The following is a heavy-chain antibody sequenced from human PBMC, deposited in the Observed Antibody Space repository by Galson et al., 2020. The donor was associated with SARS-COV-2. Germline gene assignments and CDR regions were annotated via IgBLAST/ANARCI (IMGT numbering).Heavy chain of an antibody. CDR2: IGRSGSTK. V-gene: IGHV3-48*03. Sequence: GGSLRLSCAASEFIFSTYEMNWVRQAPGKGLEWVSYIGRSGSTKYYSDSVRGRFTTSRDNAKNSLYLQMNSLRAEDTAVYYCAREILMTPDAFDIWGQGTMVTVSS. J-gene: IGHJ3*02. CDR3: AREILMTPDAFDI. D-gene: IGHD3-16*01. CDR1: EFIFSTYE.